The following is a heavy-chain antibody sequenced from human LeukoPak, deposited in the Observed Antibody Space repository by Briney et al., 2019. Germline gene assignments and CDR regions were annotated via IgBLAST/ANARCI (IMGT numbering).Heavy chain of an antibody. CDR3: ARGQAALWFGEL. Sequence: SETLSLTCTVSGGSVSSGSDYWSWIRQPPGKGLEWIGHISYSGSTNYNPSLKSRVTISLDTSKNQLSLKLSSVTTADTAVYYCARGQAALWFGELWGQGTLVTVSS. J-gene: IGHJ4*02. D-gene: IGHD3-10*01. CDR2: ISYSGST. V-gene: IGHV4-61*01. CDR1: GGSVSSGSDY.